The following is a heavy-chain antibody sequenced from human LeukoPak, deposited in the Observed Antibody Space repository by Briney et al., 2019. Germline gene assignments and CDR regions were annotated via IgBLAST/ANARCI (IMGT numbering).Heavy chain of an antibody. CDR1: GLTLGGHD. D-gene: IGHD5-18*01. CDR3: VREARGYHYTYFDY. Sequence: GGSLRLPCTASGLTLGGHDMHWVRQTTGEGLEWVAAVSSGHHAFYAGSVKGRFTVSREDAKNSLYLQMNSLRAGDTAVYYCVREARGYHYTYFDYWGQGSLVTVSS. J-gene: IGHJ4*02. V-gene: IGHV3-13*01. CDR2: VSSGHHA.